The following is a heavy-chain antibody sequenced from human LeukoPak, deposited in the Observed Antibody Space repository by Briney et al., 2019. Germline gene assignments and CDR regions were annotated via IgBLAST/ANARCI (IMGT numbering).Heavy chain of an antibody. CDR3: ARHPHTTGTTEEDYYYYMDV. J-gene: IGHJ6*03. Sequence: PSETLSLTCTVSGGSISSSSYYWGWIRQPPGKGLEWIGSIYYSGSTYYNPSHKSRVTISVDTSKNQFSLKLSSVTAADTAVYYCARHPHTTGTTEEDYYYYMDVWGKGTTVTVSS. CDR2: IYYSGST. V-gene: IGHV4-39*01. CDR1: GGSISSSSYY. D-gene: IGHD1-1*01.